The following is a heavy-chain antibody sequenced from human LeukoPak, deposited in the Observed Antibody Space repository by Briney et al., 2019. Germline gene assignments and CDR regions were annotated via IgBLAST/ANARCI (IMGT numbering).Heavy chain of an antibody. D-gene: IGHD6-25*01. CDR1: GYTFTSHD. CDR2: MNPNSGNT. J-gene: IGHJ4*02. Sequence: ASVKVSCKASGYTFTSHDINWVRQATGQGLEWMGWMNPNSGNTGYAQNFQGRVTMTRNPSINTVYMELSSLRSEDTAVYYCARYAAVGTVGDYWGQGTLVTVSS. CDR3: ARYAAVGTVGDY. V-gene: IGHV1-8*01.